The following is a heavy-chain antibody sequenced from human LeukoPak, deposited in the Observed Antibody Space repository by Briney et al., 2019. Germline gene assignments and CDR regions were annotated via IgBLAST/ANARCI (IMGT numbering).Heavy chain of an antibody. V-gene: IGHV3-21*01. CDR3: ARGTPPVFYGMDV. D-gene: IGHD2-2*01. CDR2: ISSSSSYI. J-gene: IGHJ6*02. Sequence: GGSLRLSCAASGFTFSSHSMNWVRQAPGKGLEWVSSISSSSSYIYYADSVKGRFTISRDNAKKSLYLQMNSLRAEDTAVFYCARGTPPVFYGMDVWGQGTTVTVSS. CDR1: GFTFSSHS.